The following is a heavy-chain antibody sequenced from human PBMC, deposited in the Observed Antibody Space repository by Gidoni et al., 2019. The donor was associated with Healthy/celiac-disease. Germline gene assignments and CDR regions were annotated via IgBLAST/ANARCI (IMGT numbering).Heavy chain of an antibody. D-gene: IGHD4-17*01. V-gene: IGHV1-18*01. Sequence: VQLVQSGAEVKKPGAAVNVSCQASGYTFTSYGISWVRQSPGQGLEWMGWISAYNCNTNYAQKLQGRVTMTTDTSTSTADMELRSLRSDDTAVYYCARWALTLTTGALDYWGQGTLVTVSS. J-gene: IGHJ4*02. CDR1: GYTFTSYG. CDR3: ARWALTLTTGALDY. CDR2: ISAYNCNT.